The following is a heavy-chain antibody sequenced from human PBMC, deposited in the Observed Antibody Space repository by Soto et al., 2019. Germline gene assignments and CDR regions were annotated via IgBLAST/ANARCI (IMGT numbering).Heavy chain of an antibody. CDR1: GFTFSSYW. CDR2: INSDGSST. V-gene: IGHV3-74*01. J-gene: IGHJ4*02. Sequence: GGSLRLSCAASGFTFSSYWMHWVRQAPGKGLVWVSRINSDGSSTSYADSVKGRFTISRDNAKDTLYLQMNSLRAEDTAVYYCARVAAAGMKHFDYWGQGTLVTVSS. CDR3: ARVAAAGMKHFDY. D-gene: IGHD6-13*01.